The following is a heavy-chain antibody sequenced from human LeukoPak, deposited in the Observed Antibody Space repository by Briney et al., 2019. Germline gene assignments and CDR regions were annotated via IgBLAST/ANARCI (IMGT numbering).Heavy chain of an antibody. CDR2: IIPIFGTA. D-gene: IGHD3-3*01. Sequence: SVKVSCKASGGTFSSYAISWVRQAPGQGLEWMGRIIPIFGTANYAQKFQGRVTITADKSTSTAYMELSSLRSEDTAVYYCARIHDFWRNRFDPWGQGTLVTVSS. CDR1: GGTFSSYA. J-gene: IGHJ5*02. V-gene: IGHV1-69*06. CDR3: ARIHDFWRNRFDP.